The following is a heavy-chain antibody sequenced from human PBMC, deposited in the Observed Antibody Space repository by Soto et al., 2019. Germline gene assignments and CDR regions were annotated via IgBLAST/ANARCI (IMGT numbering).Heavy chain of an antibody. CDR2: IWSDGSDK. CDR1: GFTFSSYG. J-gene: IGHJ4*02. CDR3: ARGPVSSAWNFGGN. D-gene: IGHD1-7*01. V-gene: IGHV3-33*01. Sequence: QVQFVESGGGVVQPGRSLRLSCAASGFTFSSYGMHWVLQAPGKGLEWVAVIWSDGSDKYYADSVKGRFTISRDNSKNTLYLQMNSLRAEDTAVYYCARGPVSSAWNFGGNWGQGTLVTVSS.